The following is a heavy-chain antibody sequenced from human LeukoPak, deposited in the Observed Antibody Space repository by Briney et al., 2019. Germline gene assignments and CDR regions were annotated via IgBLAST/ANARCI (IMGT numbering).Heavy chain of an antibody. V-gene: IGHV3-21*01. CDR2: ISSSSYI. CDR1: GFTFSSYS. CDR3: ASFDCGGDCSP. J-gene: IGHJ3*01. Sequence: PGGSLRLSCAASGFTFSSYSMNWVRQAPGKGLEWVSSISSSSYIYYADSVKGRFTISRDNAKNSLYLQMNSLRAEDTAVYYCASFDCGGDCSPWGQGTMVTVSS. D-gene: IGHD2-21*02.